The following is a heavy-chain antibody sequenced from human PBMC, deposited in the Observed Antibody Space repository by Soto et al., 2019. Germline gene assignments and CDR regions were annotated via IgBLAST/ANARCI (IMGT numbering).Heavy chain of an antibody. Sequence: SETLSLTCTVSGGSISSGGYYWSWVRQHPGKGLEWIGYIYYSGSTYYNPSLKSRVTISVDTSKNQFSLKLSSVTAADTAVYYCARTVGAAYYFDFWGQGALVTVSS. CDR3: ARTVGAAYYFDF. J-gene: IGHJ4*02. CDR1: GGSISSGGYY. V-gene: IGHV4-31*03. D-gene: IGHD1-26*01. CDR2: IYYSGST.